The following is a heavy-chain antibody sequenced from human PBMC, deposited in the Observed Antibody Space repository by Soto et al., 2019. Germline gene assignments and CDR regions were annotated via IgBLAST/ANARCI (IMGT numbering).Heavy chain of an antibody. D-gene: IGHD2-21*02. CDR2: IIPIFGTA. J-gene: IGHJ5*02. Sequence: ASVKVSCKASGGTFSSYAISWVRQAPGQGLEWMGGIIPIFGTANYAQKFQGRVTITADESTSTAYMELSSLRSEDTAVYYCARDIGDCGGDCSTWFDPWGQGTLVTVSS. V-gene: IGHV1-69*13. CDR3: ARDIGDCGGDCSTWFDP. CDR1: GGTFSSYA.